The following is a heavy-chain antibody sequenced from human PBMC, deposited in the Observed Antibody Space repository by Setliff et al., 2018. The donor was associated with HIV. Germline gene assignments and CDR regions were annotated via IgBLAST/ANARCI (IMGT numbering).Heavy chain of an antibody. D-gene: IGHD2-2*01. CDR1: GGSISGHY. CDR2: IYFTGIA. V-gene: IGHV4-59*11. J-gene: IGHJ5*02. Sequence: PSETLSLTCSVSGGSISGHYGGWIRQPPGKGLEWIGYIYFTGIAGYNPSLKSRVSMSVDTSKNQFSLRVTSVTAADTAVYFCARATPSSFLIWTSWGQGTLVTVSS. CDR3: ARATPSSFLIWTS.